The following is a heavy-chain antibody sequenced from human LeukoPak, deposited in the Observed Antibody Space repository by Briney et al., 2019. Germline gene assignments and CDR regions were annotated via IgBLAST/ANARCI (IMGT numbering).Heavy chain of an antibody. CDR2: IWYDGSNK. V-gene: IGHV3-33*08. CDR1: GFTFSSYE. D-gene: IGHD2-15*01. CDR3: ARVEEVFRYCSGGSCYGIGY. Sequence: GGSLRLSCAASGFTFSSYEMNWVRQAPGKGLEWVAVIWYDGSNKYYADSVKDRLTISRDNSKNTLYLQMNSLRAEDTAVYYCARVEEVFRYCSGGSCYGIGYWGQGTLVTVSS. J-gene: IGHJ4*02.